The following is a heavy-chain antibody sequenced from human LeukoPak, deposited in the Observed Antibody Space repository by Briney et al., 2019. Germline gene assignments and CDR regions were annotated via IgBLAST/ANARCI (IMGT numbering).Heavy chain of an antibody. Sequence: PGGSLRLSCAASGSTFSNYEMNWVSQAPGKGLEWVSYITSSGSAIYYADSVKGRFTVSRDNAKNSLYLQMNSLRAEDTAVYYCASQSLYWGQGTLVTVSS. CDR3: ASQSLY. CDR1: GSTFSNYE. J-gene: IGHJ4*02. V-gene: IGHV3-48*03. CDR2: ITSSGSAI.